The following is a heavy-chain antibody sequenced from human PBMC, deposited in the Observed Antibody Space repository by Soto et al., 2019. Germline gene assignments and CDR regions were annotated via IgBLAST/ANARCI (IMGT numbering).Heavy chain of an antibody. V-gene: IGHV3-15*07. Sequence: EVQLVESGGGLVKPGGSLRLSCAASGFTFSNAWMNWVRQAPGKGLEWVGRIKSKTDGGTTDYAAPVKGRFTISRDDSKNTLYLQMNSLKTEDTAVYYCTTDLYSGYDFFDYWGQGTLVTVSS. D-gene: IGHD5-12*01. CDR1: GFTFSNAW. CDR2: IKSKTDGGTT. J-gene: IGHJ4*02. CDR3: TTDLYSGYDFFDY.